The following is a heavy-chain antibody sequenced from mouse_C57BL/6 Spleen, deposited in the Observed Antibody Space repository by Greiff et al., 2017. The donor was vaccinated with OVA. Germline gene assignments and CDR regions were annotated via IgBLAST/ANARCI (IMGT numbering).Heavy chain of an antibody. V-gene: IGHV1-15*01. CDR1: GYTFTDYE. CDR2: IDPETGGT. CDR3: TRGGYDYFDY. D-gene: IGHD2-2*01. J-gene: IGHJ2*01. Sequence: VQVVESGAELVRPGASVTLSCKASGYTFTDYEMHWVKQTPVHGLEWIGAIDPETGGTAYNQKFKGKAILTADKSSSTAYMELRSLTSEDSAVYYCTRGGYDYFDYWGQGTTLTVSS.